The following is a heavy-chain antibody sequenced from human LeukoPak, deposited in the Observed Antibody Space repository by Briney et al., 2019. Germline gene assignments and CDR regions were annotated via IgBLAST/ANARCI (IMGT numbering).Heavy chain of an antibody. CDR1: GFTFNTYA. V-gene: IGHV3-23*01. J-gene: IGHJ4*02. D-gene: IGHD5/OR15-5a*01. CDR2: ISGSGGST. CDR3: AKDRPHPSVEPTNFDY. Sequence: QPGGSLRLSCAASGFTFNTYAMSWVRQAPGKGLEWVSAISGSGGSTYYADSVKGRFTISRDNSMNTLYLQMNSLRAEDTAVYYCAKDRPHPSVEPTNFDYWGQGTLVTVSS.